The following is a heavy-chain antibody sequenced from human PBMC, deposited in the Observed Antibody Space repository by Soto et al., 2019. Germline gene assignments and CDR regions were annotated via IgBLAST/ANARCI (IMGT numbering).Heavy chain of an antibody. V-gene: IGHV3-30*04. CDR2: ISFNGRKK. CDR1: GFNFTYNA. D-gene: IGHD3-9*01. CDR3: ARDWLRRDDILTPSWNFNL. J-gene: IGHJ2*01. Sequence: ESGGGVVRPGKSLRLSCEASGFNFTYNAMHWVRQAPGKGLEWVAVISFNGRKKFYARSVKGRFTISRDNSKNTLYLQINNLRPGDTAVYYCARDWLRRDDILTPSWNFNLWGQGTLVT.